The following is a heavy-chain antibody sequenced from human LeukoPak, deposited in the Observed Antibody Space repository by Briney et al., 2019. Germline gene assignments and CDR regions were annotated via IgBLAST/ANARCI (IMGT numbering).Heavy chain of an antibody. J-gene: IGHJ6*04. Sequence: GGSLRLSCAASGFTFSSYEMNWVRQAPGKGLEWVSYISSSGSTIYYADSVKGRFTISRDNAKNSLYLQMNSLRAEDTAVYYCARDRVLRDYYYGMDVWGKGTTVTVSS. D-gene: IGHD4/OR15-4a*01. CDR1: GFTFSSYE. CDR2: ISSSGSTI. V-gene: IGHV3-48*03. CDR3: ARDRVLRDYYYGMDV.